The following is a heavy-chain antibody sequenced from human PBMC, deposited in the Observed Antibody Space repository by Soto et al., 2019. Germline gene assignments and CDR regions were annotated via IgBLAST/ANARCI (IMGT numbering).Heavy chain of an antibody. D-gene: IGHD3-16*01. V-gene: IGHV1-18*01. CDR3: VMVDNYVTPTPQDV. CDR2: ISPYTGNT. CDR1: GYIFVNYG. Sequence: QVQLVQSGDEVKKPGASVKVSCKASGYIFVNYGIAWVRQAPGQGLEWMGWISPYTGNTHSASKVQGRLTMTTDTSTSTAYMDLGSLTADDTAVYYCVMVDNYVTPTPQDVWGQGTTVTVSS. J-gene: IGHJ6*02.